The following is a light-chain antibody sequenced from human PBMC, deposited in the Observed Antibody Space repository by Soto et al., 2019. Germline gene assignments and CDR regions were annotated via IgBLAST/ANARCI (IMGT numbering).Light chain of an antibody. J-gene: IGKJ2*01. CDR2: DAS. V-gene: IGKV3-11*01. CDR3: QQRSNWPPYT. CDR1: QSVSSY. Sequence: EIVLTQSPATLSLSPGERATLSCRASQSVSSYLAWYQQKPGQARRLLIYDASNRATAIPARFSGSASGTDFTLTISSLEPEDFAVYYCQQRSNWPPYTFGQGTKLEIK.